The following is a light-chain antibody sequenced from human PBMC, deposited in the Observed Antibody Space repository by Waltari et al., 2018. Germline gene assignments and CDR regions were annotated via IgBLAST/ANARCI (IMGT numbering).Light chain of an antibody. V-gene: IGLV1-40*01. CDR3: QSHDSSLSGFV. J-gene: IGLJ1*01. CDR1: SSNIGAGND. Sequence: QSVLTQPPSVSGAPGQRVTISCTGSSSNIGAGNDVNWYQHLPGTAPKLPIYGNSNRPSGVPDRFFGSKSGTSASLAITGLQAEDEADYYCQSHDSSLSGFVFGTGTKVTVL. CDR2: GNS.